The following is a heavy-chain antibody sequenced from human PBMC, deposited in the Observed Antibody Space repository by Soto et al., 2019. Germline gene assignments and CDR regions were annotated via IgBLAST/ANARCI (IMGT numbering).Heavy chain of an antibody. J-gene: IGHJ5*02. V-gene: IGHV2-5*02. Sequence: QITLKESGPTLVKPTQTLTLTCTFSGFSLNASGVGVGWIRQPPGKALEWLTLIYGDDDKRYSPSLKTRLTITKDTSKNQVVLTMANMDPLDTDTYYCAHSPPNFDWLLGGYNWFDPWGQGTLVTVSS. CDR1: GFSLNASGVG. CDR2: IYGDDDK. CDR3: AHSPPNFDWLLGGYNWFDP. D-gene: IGHD3-9*01.